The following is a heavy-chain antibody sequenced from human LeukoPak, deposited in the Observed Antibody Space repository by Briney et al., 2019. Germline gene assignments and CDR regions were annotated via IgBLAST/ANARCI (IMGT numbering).Heavy chain of an antibody. CDR2: MSYDGSHK. CDR1: GFTFSSYA. V-gene: IGHV3-30-3*01. CDR3: ARAGCGGDCFYYHYGMDV. J-gene: IGHJ6*02. Sequence: GRSLRLSCAASGFTFSSYAMHWVRQAPGKGLEWVAVMSYDGSHKYYADSVKGRFTISRDNSRNTLYLHMNSLRAEDTALYYCARAGCGGDCFYYHYGMDVWGQGTTVTVSS. D-gene: IGHD2-21*02.